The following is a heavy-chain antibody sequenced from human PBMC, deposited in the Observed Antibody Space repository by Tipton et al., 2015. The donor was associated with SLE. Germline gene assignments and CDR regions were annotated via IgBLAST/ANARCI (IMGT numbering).Heavy chain of an antibody. V-gene: IGHV4-39*07. CDR2: IYYSGST. D-gene: IGHD4-11*01. J-gene: IGHJ1*01. Sequence: TLSLTCTVSGGSISSSSYYWGWIRQPPGKGLEWIGSIYYSGSTYYNPSLKSRVPISVETSKNQFSLKLSSVTAADTAGYYCARCYSNYEYFQHWGQGTLVTVSS. CDR3: ARCYSNYEYFQH. CDR1: GGSISSSSYY.